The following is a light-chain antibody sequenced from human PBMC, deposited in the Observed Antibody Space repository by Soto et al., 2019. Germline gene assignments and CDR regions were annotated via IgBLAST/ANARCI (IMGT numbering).Light chain of an antibody. CDR1: QTIGIW. J-gene: IGKJ5*01. CDR3: QQFDNFPVT. V-gene: IGKV1-5*01. Sequence: DIQMTQSPSTLSASAGDRATITCRASQTIGIWLAWYQQKPGKAPKRLISDASTLESWVPSKFSGSGSGTYFTLTISSLQPDDFATYYCQQFDNFPVTFGQGTRLEIK. CDR2: DAS.